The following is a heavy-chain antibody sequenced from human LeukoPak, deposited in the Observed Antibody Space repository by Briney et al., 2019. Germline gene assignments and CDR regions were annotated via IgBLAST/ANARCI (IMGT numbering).Heavy chain of an antibody. V-gene: IGHV4-59*01. CDR2: IYYSGST. D-gene: IGHD1-26*01. J-gene: IGHJ6*02. CDR1: GGSISSYY. CDR3: ARVQRWELPPRDYYYGMDV. Sequence: SETLSLTCTVSGGSISSYYWSWIRQPPGKGLEWIGYIYYSGSTNYNPSLKSRVTISVDTSKNQFSLKLSSVTAADTAVYYCARVQRWELPPRDYYYGMDVWGQGTTVTVSS.